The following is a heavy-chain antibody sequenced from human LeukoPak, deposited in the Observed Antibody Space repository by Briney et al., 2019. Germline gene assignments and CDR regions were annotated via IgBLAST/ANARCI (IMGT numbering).Heavy chain of an antibody. CDR2: IIPIFGTA. D-gene: IGHD2-2*02. V-gene: IGHV1-69*13. J-gene: IGHJ5*02. CDR1: GGTFSSYA. Sequence: SVKVPCKASGGTFSSYAISWVRQAPGQGLEWMGGIIPIFGTANYAQKFQGRVTITADESTSTAYMELSSLRSEDTAVYYCARDPGYCSSTSCYIWFDPWGQGTLVTVSS. CDR3: ARDPGYCSSTSCYIWFDP.